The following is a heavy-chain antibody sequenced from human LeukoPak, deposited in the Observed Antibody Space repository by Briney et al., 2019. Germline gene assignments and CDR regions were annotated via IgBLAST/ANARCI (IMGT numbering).Heavy chain of an antibody. CDR1: GYTFTSYD. J-gene: IGHJ6*02. V-gene: IGHV1-8*01. CDR3: ARVAYYYDSAGLYLNYFYGMDA. D-gene: IGHD3-22*01. Sequence: ASVKVSCKASGYTFTSYDINWVRQASGQGLEWLGWMNPSSGNTGYAQKFQGRVTMTRDTSISTAYMELSSLRSEDTAVYYCARVAYYYDSAGLYLNYFYGMDAWGQGTTVTVSS. CDR2: MNPSSGNT.